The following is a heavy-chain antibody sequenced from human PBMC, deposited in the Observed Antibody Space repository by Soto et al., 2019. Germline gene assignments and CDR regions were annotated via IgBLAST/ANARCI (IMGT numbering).Heavy chain of an antibody. J-gene: IGHJ4*02. CDR3: ARGHDYGVTGGY. CDR1: GFTFSSYS. V-gene: IGHV3-21*01. CDR2: ISSSSSYI. D-gene: IGHD4-17*01. Sequence: GGSLRLSCAASGFTFSSYSMNWVRQAPGKWLEWVSSISSSSSYIYYADSVKGRFTISRDNAKNSLYLQMNSLRAEDTAVYYCARGHDYGVTGGYWGQGXLVTVYS.